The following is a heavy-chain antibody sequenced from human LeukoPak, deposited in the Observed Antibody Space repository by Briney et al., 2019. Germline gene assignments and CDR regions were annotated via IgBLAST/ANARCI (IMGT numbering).Heavy chain of an antibody. Sequence: ASVKVSCKASGYTFTNYAISWVRQAPGQGLEWMGWINICNGNTNYAQKLQGRLTMTTDTSTSTAYMELRSLRSDDTAVYYCARAPRGTTVTTLPFYYYYMDVWGKGTTVTVSS. CDR3: ARAPRGTTVTTLPFYYYYMDV. J-gene: IGHJ6*03. CDR1: GYTFTNYA. CDR2: INICNGNT. D-gene: IGHD4-11*01. V-gene: IGHV1-18*01.